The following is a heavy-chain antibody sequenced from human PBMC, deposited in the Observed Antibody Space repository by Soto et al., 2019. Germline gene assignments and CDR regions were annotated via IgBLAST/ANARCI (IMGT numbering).Heavy chain of an antibody. Sequence: QVQLVQSGAEVKKPGSSVKVSCKASGGTFSSYAISWVRQAPGQGLEWMGGIIPIFGTANYAQKFQGRVKITADESTSTAYMELSSLRSEETAVYYCARVGTSYCSSTSCYSYWYFDLWGRGTLVTVSS. V-gene: IGHV1-69*01. CDR2: IIPIFGTA. D-gene: IGHD2-2*01. CDR1: GGTFSSYA. J-gene: IGHJ2*01. CDR3: ARVGTSYCSSTSCYSYWYFDL.